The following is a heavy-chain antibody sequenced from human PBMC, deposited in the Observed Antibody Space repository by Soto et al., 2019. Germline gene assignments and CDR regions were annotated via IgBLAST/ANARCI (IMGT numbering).Heavy chain of an antibody. V-gene: IGHV4-31*03. D-gene: IGHD3-22*01. CDR1: GGSISSGGCY. CDR3: SRGLGNYYYDSSGYYTHTKRKYYFDY. CDR2: INYCGST. J-gene: IGHJ4*02. Sequence: SETLSLTCTVSGGSISSGGCYWSWIRQHPGKGREWIGYINYCGSTYYNPSLMSRVTISVDTSKNQFSLKLSSVTAADTAVYFCSRGLGNYYYDSSGYYTHTKRKYYFDYWGQGTLVTVSS.